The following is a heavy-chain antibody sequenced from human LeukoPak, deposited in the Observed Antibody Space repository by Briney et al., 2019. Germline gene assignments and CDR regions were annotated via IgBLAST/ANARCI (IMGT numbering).Heavy chain of an antibody. CDR1: GYSISGGCY. Sequence: PSETLSLTCAVSGYSISGGCYWGWIRQPPGKGLEWIGSIYHSGSTYYNPSLKSRVTISVDTSKNQFSLKLSSVTAADTAVYYCARPVVPAAIISPSDAFDIWGQGTMVTVSS. D-gene: IGHD2-2*02. V-gene: IGHV4-38-2*01. CDR3: ARPVVPAAIISPSDAFDI. CDR2: IYHSGST. J-gene: IGHJ3*02.